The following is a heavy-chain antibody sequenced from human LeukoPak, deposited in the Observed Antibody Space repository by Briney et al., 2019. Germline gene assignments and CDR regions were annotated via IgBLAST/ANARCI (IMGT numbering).Heavy chain of an antibody. D-gene: IGHD1-26*01. CDR1: GFTFSNYW. Sequence: PGGSLRLSCAASGFTFSNYWMTWVRQAPGKGLEWVANIKQDGSEKYYVDSVKGRFTISRDNAKNSLYLQMNSLRAEDMALYYCAKGGYSGSYFDAFDIWGQGTMVIVSS. CDR3: AKGGYSGSYFDAFDI. J-gene: IGHJ3*02. CDR2: IKQDGSEK. V-gene: IGHV3-7*03.